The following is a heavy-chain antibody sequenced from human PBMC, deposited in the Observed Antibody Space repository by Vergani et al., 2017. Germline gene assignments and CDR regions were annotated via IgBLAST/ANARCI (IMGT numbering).Heavy chain of an antibody. Sequence: QVQLVESGGGVVQPGRSLRLSCAASGFTFSSYAMHWVRQAPGKGLEWVAVISYDGSNKYYADSVKGRFTISRDNSKNTLYLQMNSLRAEDTAVYYCARDTNYYGSGRHIRIDYWGQGTLVTVSS. CDR3: ARDTNYYGSGRHIRIDY. J-gene: IGHJ4*02. D-gene: IGHD3-10*01. CDR2: ISYDGSNK. V-gene: IGHV3-30-3*01. CDR1: GFTFSSYA.